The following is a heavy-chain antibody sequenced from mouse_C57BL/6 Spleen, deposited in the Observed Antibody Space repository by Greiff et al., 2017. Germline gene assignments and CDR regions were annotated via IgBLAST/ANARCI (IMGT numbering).Heavy chain of an antibody. CDR1: GYTFTSYW. CDR3: ARLGTTVAAMDY. J-gene: IGHJ4*01. CDR2: IDPSDSET. V-gene: IGHV1-52*01. D-gene: IGHD1-1*01. Sequence: QVQLQQPGAELVRPGSSVKLSCKASGYTFTSYWMHWVKQRPIQGLEWIGNIDPSDSETHYNQKFKDKATLTVDKSSSTSYMQLSSLSSEDSAVYYCARLGTTVAAMDYWGQGTSVTVSS.